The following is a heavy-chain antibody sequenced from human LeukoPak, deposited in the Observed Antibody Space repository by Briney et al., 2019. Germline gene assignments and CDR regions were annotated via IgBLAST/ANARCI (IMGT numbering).Heavy chain of an antibody. D-gene: IGHD1-26*01. J-gene: IGHJ4*02. V-gene: IGHV1-46*01. CDR1: GYTFTSYH. Sequence: ASVKVSCKASGYTFTSYHMHSVRQAPGQGLEWMGIINPRGGSTSYAQKFQGRVTMTRDTYTSTVYMELSSMRSEDTAVYYCARDQYVGELPYDYWGQGTLVTVSS. CDR3: ARDQYVGELPYDY. CDR2: INPRGGST.